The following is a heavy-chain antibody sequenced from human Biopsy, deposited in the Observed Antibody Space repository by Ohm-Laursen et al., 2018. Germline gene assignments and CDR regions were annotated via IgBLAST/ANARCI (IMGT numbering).Heavy chain of an antibody. CDR1: GGTFINYA. D-gene: IGHD1-1*01. Sequence: ASVKVSCKASGGTFINYAISWVRQAPGQGLEWMGGIIPMFGTANYAQMFQGRVTISADESTSTSYMELSSLRSEDTAVYYCAADINVWNVNYWGQGTQVTVSS. CDR2: IIPMFGTA. CDR3: AADINVWNVNY. V-gene: IGHV1-69*13. J-gene: IGHJ4*02.